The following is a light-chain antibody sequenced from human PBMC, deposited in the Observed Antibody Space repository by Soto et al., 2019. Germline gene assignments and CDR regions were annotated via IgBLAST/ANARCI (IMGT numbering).Light chain of an antibody. Sequence: NFMLTQPHSVSASPGKTVTISCTGSSGSIVSNYVQWYQQRPGSAPTTVIYEDNRRPSGVPDRFSGSIDSSSNSASLTISGLKTEDEADYYCQSYDTSNVVFGGGTKLTVL. CDR3: QSYDTSNVV. J-gene: IGLJ2*01. V-gene: IGLV6-57*02. CDR1: SGSIVSNY. CDR2: EDN.